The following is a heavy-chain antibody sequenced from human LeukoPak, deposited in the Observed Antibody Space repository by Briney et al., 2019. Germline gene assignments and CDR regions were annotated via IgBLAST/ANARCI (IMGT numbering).Heavy chain of an antibody. D-gene: IGHD3-10*02. V-gene: IGHV3-21*01. Sequence: PGGSLRLSCAGSGFTFSTSAMNWVRQVPGKGQEWVSSLDYDDSHIYYSASVKGRFSISRDNARGSVYLQMDSLRAEDTAVYYCARDPERYLRTGHYDYWGQGTLVIVSS. CDR2: LDYDDSHI. CDR3: ARDPERYLRTGHYDY. CDR1: GFTFSTSA. J-gene: IGHJ4*02.